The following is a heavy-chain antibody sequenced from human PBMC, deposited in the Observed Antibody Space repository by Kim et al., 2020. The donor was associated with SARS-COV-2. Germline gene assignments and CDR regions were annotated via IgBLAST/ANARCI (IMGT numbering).Heavy chain of an antibody. V-gene: IGHV3-43*02. CDR2: ISGGGDVT. Sequence: GGSLRLSCAASGFTFNNYAMHWVRQCPGKGLEWVALISGGGDVTYYADSAEGRFTIARDNSRNSLYLQMTSLRSEDRAVYYCVKDRYGGSWGYLYFYYAMDVWGKGTTVTVSS. D-gene: IGHD3-16*02. CDR3: VKDRYGGSWGYLYFYYAMDV. CDR1: GFTFNNYA. J-gene: IGHJ6*04.